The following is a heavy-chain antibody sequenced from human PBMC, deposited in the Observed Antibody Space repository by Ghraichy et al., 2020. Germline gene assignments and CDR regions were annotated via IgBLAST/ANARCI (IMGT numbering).Heavy chain of an antibody. CDR3: ARAAYYYDSSGYHGGWFDP. CDR1: DGSLSNYY. D-gene: IGHD3-22*01. V-gene: IGHV4-59*01. CDR2: IYYSGST. J-gene: IGHJ5*02. Sequence: SETRSLTCTVFDGSLSNYYWSWIRQPPGKGLEWIGYIYYSGSTNYNPSLKSRVTISLDTSKNQFSLKLSSVTAADTAVYYCARAAYYYDSSGYHGGWFDPWGQGTLVTVSS.